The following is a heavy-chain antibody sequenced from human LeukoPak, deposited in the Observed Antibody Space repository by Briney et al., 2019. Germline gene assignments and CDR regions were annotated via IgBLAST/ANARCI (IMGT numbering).Heavy chain of an antibody. V-gene: IGHV3-30*02. Sequence: GGSLRLSCAASGFSFDDYPMHWVRQAPGKGLEWVAFIRYDGSNKYYADSVKGRFTISRDNSKNTLYLQMNSLRAEDTAVYYCARSGGSLFDYWGQGTLVTVSS. CDR3: ARSGGSLFDY. CDR2: IRYDGSNK. CDR1: GFSFDDYP. J-gene: IGHJ4*02. D-gene: IGHD1-26*01.